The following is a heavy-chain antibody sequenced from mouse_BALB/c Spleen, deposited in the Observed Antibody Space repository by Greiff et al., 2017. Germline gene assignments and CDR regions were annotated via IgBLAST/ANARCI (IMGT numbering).Heavy chain of an antibody. J-gene: IGHJ4*01. D-gene: IGHD2-4*01. V-gene: IGHV14-3*02. CDR3: ARCMGLRRPGAMDY. CDR1: GFNIKDTY. CDR2: IDPANGNT. Sequence: VQLKESGAELVRPGALVKLSCKASGFNIKDTYMHWVKQRPEQGLEWIGRIDPANGNTKYDPKFQGKATITADTSSNTAYLQLSSLTSEDTAVYYCARCMGLRRPGAMDYWGQGTSVTVSS.